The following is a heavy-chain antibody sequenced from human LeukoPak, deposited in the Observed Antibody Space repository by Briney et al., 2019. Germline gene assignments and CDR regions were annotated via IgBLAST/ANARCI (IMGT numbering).Heavy chain of an antibody. J-gene: IGHJ4*02. D-gene: IGHD5-18*01. V-gene: IGHV3-30*02. Sequence: TGGSLRLSCAASGFTFSSYGMHWVRQAPGKGLEWVAFIRYDGSNKYYADSVKGRFTISRDNSKNTLYLQMNSLRAEDTAVYYCAKDSIGYSYGKYYFDYWGQGTLVTVSS. CDR1: GFTFSSYG. CDR2: IRYDGSNK. CDR3: AKDSIGYSYGKYYFDY.